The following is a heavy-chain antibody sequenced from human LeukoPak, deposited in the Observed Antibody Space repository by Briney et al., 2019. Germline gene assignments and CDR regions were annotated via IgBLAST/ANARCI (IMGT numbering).Heavy chain of an antibody. Sequence: SVKVSCKASGGTFSSYAISWVRQAPGPGLEWMGGIIPIFGTANYAQKFQGRVTITADESTSTAYMELSSLRSEDTAVYYCARGYGSGSYVLDYWGQGTPVTVSS. V-gene: IGHV1-69*13. D-gene: IGHD3-10*01. CDR3: ARGYGSGSYVLDY. CDR1: GGTFSSYA. J-gene: IGHJ4*02. CDR2: IIPIFGTA.